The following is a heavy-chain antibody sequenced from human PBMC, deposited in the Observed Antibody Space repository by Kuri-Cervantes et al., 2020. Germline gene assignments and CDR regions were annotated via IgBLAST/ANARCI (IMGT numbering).Heavy chain of an antibody. Sequence: SETLSLTCAVYGGSFSGYYWSWIRQPPGKGLEWIGYIYYSGSTYYNPSLKSRVTISIDTSQNQFSLKLSSVTAADTAVYYCTTVLSSWLAGDAEGYFDYWGQGTLVTVSS. D-gene: IGHD7-27*01. CDR3: TTVLSSWLAGDAEGYFDY. CDR2: IYYSGST. V-gene: IGHV4-30-4*08. CDR1: GGSFSGYY. J-gene: IGHJ4*02.